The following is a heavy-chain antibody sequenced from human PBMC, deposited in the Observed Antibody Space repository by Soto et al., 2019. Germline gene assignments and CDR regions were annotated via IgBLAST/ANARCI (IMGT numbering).Heavy chain of an antibody. CDR3: AKVRGGGSYWHSDAFDI. Sequence: GGSLRLSCAASGFTFSSYAMSWVRQAPGKGLEWVSAISGSGGSTYYADSVKGRFTISRDNSKNTLYLQMNSLRAEDTAVYYCAKVRGGGSYWHSDAFDIWGQGTMVTVSS. CDR1: GFTFSSYA. CDR2: ISGSGGST. V-gene: IGHV3-23*01. J-gene: IGHJ3*02. D-gene: IGHD1-26*01.